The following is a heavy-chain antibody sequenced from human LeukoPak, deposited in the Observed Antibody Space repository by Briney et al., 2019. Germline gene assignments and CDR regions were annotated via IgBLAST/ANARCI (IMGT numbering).Heavy chain of an antibody. D-gene: IGHD6-19*01. V-gene: IGHV1-2*02. CDR3: ARDRVGSGWPRPFYFEF. Sequence: ASVKVSCKASGYTFTGYYMHWVRQAPGQGLEWMGWISPNTGATIYAQNFQGRVTMSRDTSISTAYMDLSSLRSDDTAVYYCARDRVGSGWPRPFYFEFWGQGTLVTVSS. CDR1: GYTFTGYY. CDR2: ISPNTGAT. J-gene: IGHJ4*02.